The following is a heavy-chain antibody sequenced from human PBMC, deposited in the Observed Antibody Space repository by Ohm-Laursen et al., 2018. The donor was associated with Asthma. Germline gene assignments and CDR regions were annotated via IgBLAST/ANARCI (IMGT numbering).Heavy chain of an antibody. CDR2: ISSSNSYI. CDR1: GYTFSRYS. D-gene: IGHD3-3*01. J-gene: IGHJ5*02. CDR3: ARAGVTFWRNVNWFDP. Sequence: SLRLSCTASGYTFSRYSIHWVRQVPGKGLEWVASISSSNSYIYYADSVKGRFTISRDNARNSLYLQMNSLRAEDTAVYYCARAGVTFWRNVNWFDPWGQGTLVTVSS. V-gene: IGHV3-21*01.